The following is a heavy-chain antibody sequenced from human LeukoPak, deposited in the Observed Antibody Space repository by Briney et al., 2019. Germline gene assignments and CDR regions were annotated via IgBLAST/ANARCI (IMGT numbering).Heavy chain of an antibody. V-gene: IGHV4-4*02. CDR3: ARERYYYGSGSPYFDY. Sequence: SGTLSLTCAVSGGSISSSNWWSWVRQPPGKGLEWIGEIYHSGSTNYNPSLKSRVTISVDKSKNQFSLKLSSVTAADTAVYYCARERYYYGSGSPYFDYWGQGTLVTVSS. J-gene: IGHJ4*02. CDR1: GGSISSSNW. CDR2: IYHSGST. D-gene: IGHD3-10*01.